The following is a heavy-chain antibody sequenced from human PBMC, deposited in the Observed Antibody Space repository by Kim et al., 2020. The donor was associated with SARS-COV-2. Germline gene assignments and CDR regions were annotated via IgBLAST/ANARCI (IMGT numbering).Heavy chain of an antibody. D-gene: IGHD3-10*01. V-gene: IGHV3-53*04. J-gene: IGHJ4*02. CDR3: ARFVMVRGSVADY. Sequence: YADSAKGRFTITRHNSKNTLYLQMNSLRAEDTAVYYCARFVMVRGSVADYWGQGTLVTVSS.